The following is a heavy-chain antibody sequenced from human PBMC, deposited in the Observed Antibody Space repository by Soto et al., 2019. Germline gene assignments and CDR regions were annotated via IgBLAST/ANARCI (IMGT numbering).Heavy chain of an antibody. J-gene: IGHJ5*02. V-gene: IGHV4-31*03. CDR1: GAALNSGNYY. CDR3: ARLRIATNNYKWFDP. Sequence: TLSLTCSVSGAALNSGNYYWRWIRQVPGKGLEWIGHIYVTGAVDYNPSLRDRITISQDTSERQFSLNLRLVTAADTAVYYCARLRIATNNYKWFDPWGQGTLGTVSS. CDR2: IYVTGAV. D-gene: IGHD2-21*01.